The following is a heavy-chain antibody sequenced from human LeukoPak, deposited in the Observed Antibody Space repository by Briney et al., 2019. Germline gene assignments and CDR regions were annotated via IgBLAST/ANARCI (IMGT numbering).Heavy chain of an antibody. CDR2: ISGSGGTT. CDR1: GFTFSSYA. D-gene: IGHD2-2*02. Sequence: GGSLRLSCAASGFTFSSYAMTWVRQAPGKGLEWVSAISGSGGTTYYADSVKGRFSISRDNSKNTLYLQINSLRVEDTAVYYCAREYTGFDYWGQGTLVTVSS. J-gene: IGHJ4*02. V-gene: IGHV3-23*01. CDR3: AREYTGFDY.